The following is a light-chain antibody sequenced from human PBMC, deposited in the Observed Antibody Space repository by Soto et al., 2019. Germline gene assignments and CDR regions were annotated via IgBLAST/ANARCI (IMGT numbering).Light chain of an antibody. J-gene: IGKJ5*01. V-gene: IGKV4-1*01. CDR3: QQYSSSPS. CDR2: DAS. CDR1: QSVLFTSSNKNF. Sequence: DTVMTHSPDSLAVSLGERATINCKSSQSVLFTSSNKNFLTWYQQKPGQAPRLVIFDASNRATGIPARFSGSGSGTEFTLTIGSLQSEDFAVYYCQQYSSSPSFGQGTRLENK.